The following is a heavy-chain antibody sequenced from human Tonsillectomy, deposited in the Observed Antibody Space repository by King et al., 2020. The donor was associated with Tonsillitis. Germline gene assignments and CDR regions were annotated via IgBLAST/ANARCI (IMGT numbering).Heavy chain of an antibody. CDR1: GFTFSSSA. V-gene: IGHV3-30-3*01. Sequence: VQLVESGGGVVQPGRSLTLSCAASGFTFSSSAMHWVRQAPGKGLEWVAVISYDVSNNNFADSVKGRFTISRDNSKNTLYLQLNSLRVEDTAVYYCARGRVGVYSYGSYYHGMEVWGQGTTVTVSS. CDR3: ARGRVGVYSYGSYYHGMEV. D-gene: IGHD5-18*01. CDR2: ISYDVSNN. J-gene: IGHJ6*02.